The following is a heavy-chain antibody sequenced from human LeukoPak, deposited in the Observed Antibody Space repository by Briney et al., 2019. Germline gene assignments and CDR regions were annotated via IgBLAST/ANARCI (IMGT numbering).Heavy chain of an antibody. V-gene: IGHV2-5*02. CDR2: IYWDDDK. J-gene: IGHJ5*02. CDR1: GFSLSTSGVG. CDR3: AHRPIRYSSSYGRLNWFDP. D-gene: IGHD6-13*01. Sequence: RASGPTLVKPTQTLTLTCTFSGFSLSTSGVGVGWIRQPPGKALEWLALIYWDDDKRYSPSLKSRLTITKDTSKNQVVLTMTNMDPVDTATYYCAHRPIRYSSSYGRLNWFDPWGQGTLVTVSS.